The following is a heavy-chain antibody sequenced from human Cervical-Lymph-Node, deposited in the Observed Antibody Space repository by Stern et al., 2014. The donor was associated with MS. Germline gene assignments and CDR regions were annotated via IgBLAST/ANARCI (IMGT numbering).Heavy chain of an antibody. CDR2: IDPGHSTP. V-gene: IGHV5-51*01. Sequence: EVQLLESGAEVKKPGESLKISCKASGYMFASHWIGWERQMPGKGLEWMGIIDPGHSTPIYNPSPQGQVTISVDKSTSTAYLQWSSLKASDTAMYYCARVNVGNSDWFDPWGQGTLVTVSS. CDR1: GYMFASHW. CDR3: ARVNVGNSDWFDP. D-gene: IGHD4-23*01. J-gene: IGHJ5*02.